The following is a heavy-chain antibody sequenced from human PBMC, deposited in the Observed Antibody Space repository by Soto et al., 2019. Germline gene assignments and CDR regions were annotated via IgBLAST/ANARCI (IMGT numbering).Heavy chain of an antibody. J-gene: IGHJ6*02. CDR2: IYYSGST. Sequence: SETLSLTCTVSGGSVSSGSDYWSWIRQPPGKGLEWIGYIYYSGSTNYNPSLKSRVTISVDTSKNQFSLKLSSVTAADTAVYYCASGTQYSGYDPPYYYYGMDVWGQGTTVTVSS. CDR1: GGSVSSGSDY. CDR3: ASGTQYSGYDPPYYYYGMDV. D-gene: IGHD5-12*01. V-gene: IGHV4-61*01.